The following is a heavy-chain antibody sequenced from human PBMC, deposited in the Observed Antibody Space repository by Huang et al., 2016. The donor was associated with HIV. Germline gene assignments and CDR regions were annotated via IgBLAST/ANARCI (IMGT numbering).Heavy chain of an antibody. J-gene: IGHJ4*02. CDR1: GGAFRGSS. V-gene: IGHV4-34*02. CDR3: ARGFNYYASDNLGVYYFDS. Sequence: QVQLKQWGAGLLKPSETLSLTCAVYGGAFRGSSWTWIRQFPETGLEWIGDINHNGKIIYTPSLSARVTISTDTSKNHFSLHLTSVTAADTALYYCARGFNYYASDNLGVYYFDSWGLGTLVTVSP. CDR2: INHNGKI. D-gene: IGHD3-10*01.